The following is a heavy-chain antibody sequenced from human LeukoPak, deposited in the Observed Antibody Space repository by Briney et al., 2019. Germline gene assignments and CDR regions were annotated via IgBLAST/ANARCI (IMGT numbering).Heavy chain of an antibody. CDR1: GFTFSSSW. D-gene: IGHD4-17*01. V-gene: IGHV3-7*01. Sequence: GGSLRLSCAASGFTFSSSWMIWARQAPGKGLEWVANINQDGGQKYYLDSVKGRFTISRENADNSLYLKMDGLRAEDTAVYYCATNTRSYAVLLAYWGQGTLVTVSS. CDR2: INQDGGQK. J-gene: IGHJ4*02. CDR3: ATNTRSYAVLLAY.